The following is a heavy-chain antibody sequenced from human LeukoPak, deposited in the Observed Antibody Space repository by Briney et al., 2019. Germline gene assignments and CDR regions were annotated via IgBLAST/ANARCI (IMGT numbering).Heavy chain of an antibody. CDR2: INHSGYT. J-gene: IGHJ4*02. CDR1: GVPFSNYY. Sequence: PSETLSLTCAVSGVPFSNYYWSWVRQFPTKGLEWIGEINHSGYTNYNPSLKSRVTISIDTSKNQFSLMLTSVTAADTAVYYCTRAVAGHPDWGQGTLVTFSS. CDR3: TRAVAGHPD. D-gene: IGHD6-19*01. V-gene: IGHV4-34*01.